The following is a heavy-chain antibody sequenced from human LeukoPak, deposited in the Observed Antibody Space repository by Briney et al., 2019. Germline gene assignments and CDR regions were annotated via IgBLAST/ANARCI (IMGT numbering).Heavy chain of an antibody. CDR2: IKPDEGEK. CDR3: ARADYYDSSGYYPPYY. D-gene: IGHD3-22*01. J-gene: IGHJ4*02. CDR1: GFTFSSDW. V-gene: IGHV3-7*03. Sequence: GGSLRLSCVASGFTFSSDWMIWVRQSPGKGLEWVANIKPDEGEKYYVDSVKGRFTVSRDNAKNSLYLLMNSLRAEDTALYYCARADYYDSSGYYPPYYWGQGTLVTVSS.